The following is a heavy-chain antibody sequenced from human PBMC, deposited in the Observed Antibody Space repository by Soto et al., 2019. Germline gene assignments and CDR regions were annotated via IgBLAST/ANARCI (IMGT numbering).Heavy chain of an antibody. J-gene: IGHJ4*02. Sequence: ASVKVSCKVSGYTLTELSMHWVRQAPGKGLEWMGGFDPEDGETIYAQKFQGRVTMTEDTSTDTAYMELRSLRSDDTAVYYCARVDIVVVVAATLDYWGQGTLVTVSS. D-gene: IGHD2-15*01. V-gene: IGHV1-24*01. CDR2: FDPEDGET. CDR1: GYTLTELS. CDR3: ARVDIVVVVAATLDY.